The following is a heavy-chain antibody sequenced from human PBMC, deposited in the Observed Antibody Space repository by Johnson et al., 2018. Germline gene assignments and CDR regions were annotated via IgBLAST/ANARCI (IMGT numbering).Heavy chain of an antibody. D-gene: IGHD3-10*01. V-gene: IGHV1-69*14. CDR3: GRAGGYYTSGTTGVYAFDI. CDR1: GGTFRTYG. Sequence: QVQLGQAGAEVKKQGSSVKVSCKASGGTFRTYGISWVRQAPGQGLEWMGGIVPLFGTANYSQKSTGRVTITWDTSAITAFMELSSLTSEDTAVYYCGRAGGYYTSGTTGVYAFDIWGQGTMVTVSS. CDR2: IVPLFGTA. J-gene: IGHJ3*02.